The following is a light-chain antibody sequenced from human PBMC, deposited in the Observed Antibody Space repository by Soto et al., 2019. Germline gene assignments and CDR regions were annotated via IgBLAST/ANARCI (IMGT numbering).Light chain of an antibody. V-gene: IGLV2-14*03. CDR3: SSYTSTSSVV. CDR2: DVS. J-gene: IGLJ2*01. CDR1: SSDVGGYNY. Sequence: QSALTQPASVSGSPGQSITISCTGTSSDVGGYNYVSWYQQHPGKAPKLMIYDVSNRPSGVSDRFSGSKSGNTASLTFSGLQAEDEAEYYCSSYTSTSSVVFGGGTQLTVL.